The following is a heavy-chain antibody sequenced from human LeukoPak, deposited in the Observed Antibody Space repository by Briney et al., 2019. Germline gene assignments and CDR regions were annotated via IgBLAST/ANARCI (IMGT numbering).Heavy chain of an antibody. Sequence: GGSLRLSCAASGFTFDGYAMHWVRQAPGKGLEWVSLISGDGGSTYYADSVKGRFTISRDNSKNSLYLQMNSLRTEDTALYYCAKDTGGSYYFGYYYYYMDVWGKGTTVTVSS. D-gene: IGHD1-26*01. V-gene: IGHV3-43*02. CDR2: ISGDGGST. J-gene: IGHJ6*03. CDR1: GFTFDGYA. CDR3: AKDTGGSYYFGYYYYYMDV.